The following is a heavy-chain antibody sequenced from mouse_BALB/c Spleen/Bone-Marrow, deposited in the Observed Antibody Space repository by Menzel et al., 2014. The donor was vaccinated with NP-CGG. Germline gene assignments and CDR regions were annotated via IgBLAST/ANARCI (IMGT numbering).Heavy chain of an antibody. CDR1: GFTFSNYA. D-gene: IGHD2-4*01. V-gene: IGHV5-9-4*01. CDR2: ISSGGSYT. Sequence: DVMLVESGGGLVKPGGSLKLSCAASGFTFSNYAMSWVRQSPEKRLEWVAEISSGGSYTYYPDTVTGRFTISRDNAKNTLYLEMSSLRSEDTAMYYCAREGLRRRAAMDYWGQGTSATVSS. CDR3: AREGLRRRAAMDY. J-gene: IGHJ4*01.